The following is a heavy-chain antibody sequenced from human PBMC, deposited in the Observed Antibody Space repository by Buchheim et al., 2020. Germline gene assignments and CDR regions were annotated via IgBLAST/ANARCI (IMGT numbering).Heavy chain of an antibody. J-gene: IGHJ4*02. CDR3: ARSVDTATDFDS. CDR1: GGSVNSAGHY. D-gene: IGHD5-18*01. V-gene: IGHV4-61*08. Sequence: QVQLQESGPGLVKPSETLSLTCTVSGGSVNSAGHYWSWIRQPPGKGLEWVGYIYSSGTTNSNPSLKSRVTMSKDASKNQFSLKLRSVTAADTAVYYCARSVDTATDFDSWGQGTL. CDR2: IYSSGTT.